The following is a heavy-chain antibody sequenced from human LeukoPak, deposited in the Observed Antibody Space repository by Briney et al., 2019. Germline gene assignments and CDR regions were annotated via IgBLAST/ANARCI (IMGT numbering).Heavy chain of an antibody. V-gene: IGHV3-48*03. D-gene: IGHD5-12*01. CDR1: GFTFRSYE. CDR3: ARVRKYSGYYSWYFDL. J-gene: IGHJ2*01. Sequence: GGSLRLSCAASGFTFRSYEMNWVRQAPGKGREGVSYISSSGSTIYYADSVKGRFTIARENAKNSVDLQMNSLRAGDTAVYYCARVRKYSGYYSWYFDLWGRGTLVTVSS. CDR2: ISSSGSTI.